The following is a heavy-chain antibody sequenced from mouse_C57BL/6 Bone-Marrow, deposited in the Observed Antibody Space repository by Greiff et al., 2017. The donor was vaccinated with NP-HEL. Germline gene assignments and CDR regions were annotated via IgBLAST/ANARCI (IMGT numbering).Heavy chain of an antibody. CDR2: INYDGSST. Sequence: EVKVVESEGGLVQPGSSMKLSCTASGFTFSDYYMAWVRQVPEKGLEWVANINYDGSSTYYLDSLQSRFIISRDNAKNILYLQMSSLKSQDTATYYCARERDYGSSDLYWYFDVWGTGTTVTVAS. D-gene: IGHD1-1*01. CDR3: ARERDYGSSDLYWYFDV. V-gene: IGHV5-16*01. J-gene: IGHJ1*03. CDR1: GFTFSDYY.